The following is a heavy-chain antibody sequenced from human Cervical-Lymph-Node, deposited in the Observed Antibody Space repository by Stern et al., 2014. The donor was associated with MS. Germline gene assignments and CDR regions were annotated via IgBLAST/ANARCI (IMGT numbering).Heavy chain of an antibody. J-gene: IGHJ4*02. CDR3: ARGGFYAPFDS. Sequence: VQLVASGGGLVKPGGSLRLSCAASGFTFSDNFMSWIRLSPGKGLEWLSYMGDSDRTISYADAVKGRFTISRDNAKNSLYLQMNSLRAEDSAVYYCARGGFYAPFDSWGQGTLVTVSS. CDR1: GFTFSDNF. D-gene: IGHD2/OR15-2a*01. CDR2: MGDSDRTI. V-gene: IGHV3-11*01.